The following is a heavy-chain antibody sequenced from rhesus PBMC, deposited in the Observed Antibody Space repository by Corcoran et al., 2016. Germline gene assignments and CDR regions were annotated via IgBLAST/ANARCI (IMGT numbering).Heavy chain of an antibody. CDR1: GGSIRDDYY. J-gene: IGHJ4*01. Sequence: QVQLQESGPGLVKPSETLSPPCSVSGGSIRDDYYWNWYRPPPGKGLEWIWYIYGSGGGTNYNPSLKKRVTISIDTSKNQFSLKLSSVTAADTAVYYCARYGQRQRDFDSWGQGVLVTVSS. CDR3: ARYGQRQRDFDS. D-gene: IGHD6-25*01. V-gene: IGHV4-106*01. CDR2: IYGSGGGT.